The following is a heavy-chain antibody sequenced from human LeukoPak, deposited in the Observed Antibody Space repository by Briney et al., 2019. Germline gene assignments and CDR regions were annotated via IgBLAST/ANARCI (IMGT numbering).Heavy chain of an antibody. CDR3: ARVFGNPYYYYMDV. CDR1: GGSISSHY. CDR2: IYYSGST. V-gene: IGHV4-59*11. D-gene: IGHD3-3*01. Sequence: PSETLSLTCTVSGGSISSHYWSWIRQPPGKGLGWIGYIYYSGSTNYNPSLKSRVTISVDTSKNQFSLKLSSVTAADTAVYYCARVFGNPYYYYMDVWGKGTTVTVSS. J-gene: IGHJ6*03.